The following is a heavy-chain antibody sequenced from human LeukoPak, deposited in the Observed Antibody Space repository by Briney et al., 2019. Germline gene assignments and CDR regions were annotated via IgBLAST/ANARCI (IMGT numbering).Heavy chain of an antibody. Sequence: SVKVSCKASGGTFSSYAISWVRQALGQGLEWMGGIIPIFGTANYAQKFQGRVTITTDESTRPAYMELSSLRSEDTAVYYCARGRPRGHGKYYYYMDVWGKGTTVTVSS. J-gene: IGHJ6*03. D-gene: IGHD1-14*01. CDR2: IIPIFGTA. CDR1: GGTFSSYA. V-gene: IGHV1-69*05. CDR3: ARGRPRGHGKYYYYMDV.